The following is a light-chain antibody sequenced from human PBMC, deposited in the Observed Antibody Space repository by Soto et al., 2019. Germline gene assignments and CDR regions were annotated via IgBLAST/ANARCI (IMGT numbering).Light chain of an antibody. CDR3: SSYTSSTTHDYV. J-gene: IGLJ1*01. V-gene: IGLV2-14*01. CDR1: SSDVGAYNY. CDR2: EVS. Sequence: QSVLTRPASVSGSPGQSITISCTGTSSDVGAYNYVSWYQQHPGKAPKLMIYEVSNRPSGVSNRFSGSKSGNTASLTISGLQAEDEADYYCSSYTSSTTHDYVFGTGTQLTFL.